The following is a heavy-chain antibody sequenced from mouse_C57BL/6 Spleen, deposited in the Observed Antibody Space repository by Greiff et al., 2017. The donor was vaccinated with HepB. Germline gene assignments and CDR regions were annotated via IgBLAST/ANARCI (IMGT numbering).Heavy chain of an antibody. V-gene: IGHV5-9-1*02. Sequence: VESGEGLVKPGGSLKLSCAASGCTFSSYAMSWVRQTPEKRLEWVAYISSGGDYIYYADTVKGRFTISRDNARNTLYLQMSSLKSEDTAMYYCTREGDYDPWFAYWGQGTLVTVSA. CDR2: ISSGGDYI. D-gene: IGHD2-3*01. CDR3: TREGDYDPWFAY. J-gene: IGHJ3*01. CDR1: GCTFSSYA.